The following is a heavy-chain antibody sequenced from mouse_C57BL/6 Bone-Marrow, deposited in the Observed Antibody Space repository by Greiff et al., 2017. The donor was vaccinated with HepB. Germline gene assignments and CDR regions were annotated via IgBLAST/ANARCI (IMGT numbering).Heavy chain of an antibody. CDR2: ISSGGDYI. CDR3: TRARLLGYWYFDV. D-gene: IGHD2-3*01. V-gene: IGHV5-9-1*02. J-gene: IGHJ1*03. CDR1: GFTFSSYA. Sequence: DVQLVESGEGLVKPGGSLKLSCAASGFTFSSYAMSWVRQTPEKRLEWVAYISSGGDYIYYADTVKGRFTISRDNARNTLYLQMSSLKSEDTAMYYCTRARLLGYWYFDVWGTGTTVTVSS.